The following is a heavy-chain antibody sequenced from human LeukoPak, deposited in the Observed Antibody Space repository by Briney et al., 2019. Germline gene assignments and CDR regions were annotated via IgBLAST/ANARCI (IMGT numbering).Heavy chain of an antibody. J-gene: IGHJ4*02. CDR3: ARRLSGFDY. CDR2: IYHSGST. D-gene: IGHD1-1*01. CDR1: GGSISSGGYY. Sequence: PSETLSLTCTVSGGSISSGGYYWSWIRQPPGKGLEWIGYIYHSGSTYYNPSLKSRVTISVDRSKNQFSLKLSSVTAADTAVYYCARRLSGFDYWGQGTLVTVSS. V-gene: IGHV4-30-2*01.